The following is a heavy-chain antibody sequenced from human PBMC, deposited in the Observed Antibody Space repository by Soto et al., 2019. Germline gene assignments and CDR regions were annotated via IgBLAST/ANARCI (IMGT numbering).Heavy chain of an antibody. J-gene: IGHJ3*02. V-gene: IGHV5-51*01. D-gene: IGHD5-12*01. CDR3: ARSRVSTPRLEDPFDI. CDR2: IYPGDSDS. Sequence: XESLNISCKGSGYSFPTYWLAWVRQTPGRGLEYMGIIYPGDSDSRYSPAFQGQVTISADKSINTAYLQWTSLKASDTAIYYCARSRVSTPRLEDPFDIWGQGTMVTVSS. CDR1: GYSFPTYW.